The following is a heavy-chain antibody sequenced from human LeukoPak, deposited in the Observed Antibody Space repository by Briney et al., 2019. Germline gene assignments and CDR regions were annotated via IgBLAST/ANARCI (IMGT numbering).Heavy chain of an antibody. V-gene: IGHV1-2*02. CDR2: INPNSGDT. D-gene: IGHD2-15*01. CDR1: GYTFTDHH. Sequence: ASVKVSCKAFGYTFTDHHMHWVRQAPGQGLEWMGWINPNSGDTNYAQKFQGRVTMTRDTTISTAYMELSRLRSDDTAVYYCAREGRGWAFDIWGQGTMVTVSS. CDR3: AREGRGWAFDI. J-gene: IGHJ3*02.